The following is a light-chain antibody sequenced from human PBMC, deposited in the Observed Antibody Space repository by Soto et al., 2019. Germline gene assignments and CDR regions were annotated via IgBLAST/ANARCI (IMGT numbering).Light chain of an antibody. CDR1: ESVRSD. CDR3: QQYYMWPPV. CDR2: TAS. V-gene: IGKV3D-15*01. J-gene: IGKJ1*01. Sequence: EIVMTQSPATLSVSPGQRVTLSCRASESVRSDLAWYRQKPGQAPRLLIHTASTRAAGIPARFSGRGSGTDFTLTITSLQSEDFAVYFCQQYYMWPPVFGQGTKVDTK.